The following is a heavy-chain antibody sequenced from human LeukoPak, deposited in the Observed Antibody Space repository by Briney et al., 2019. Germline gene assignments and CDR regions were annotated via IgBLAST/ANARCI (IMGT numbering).Heavy chain of an antibody. Sequence: ASVKVSCKASGGTFSSYAISWVRQAPGQGLEWMGGIIPIFGTANYAQKFQGRVTITTDESTSTAYMELSSPRSEDTAVYYCAREVTMVRGVIHSDAFDIWGQGTMVTVSS. V-gene: IGHV1-69*05. CDR3: AREVTMVRGVIHSDAFDI. J-gene: IGHJ3*02. D-gene: IGHD3-10*01. CDR1: GGTFSSYA. CDR2: IIPIFGTA.